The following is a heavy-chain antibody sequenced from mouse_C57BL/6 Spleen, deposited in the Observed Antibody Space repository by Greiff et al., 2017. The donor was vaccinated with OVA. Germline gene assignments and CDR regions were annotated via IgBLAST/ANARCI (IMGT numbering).Heavy chain of an antibody. J-gene: IGHJ1*03. CDR1: GYTFTSYW. CDR3: AGVNYSNYVWYFDV. Sequence: QVQLQQPGAELVRPGSSVKLSCKASGYTFTSYWMDWVKQRPGQGLEWIGNIYPSDSETHYNQKFKDKATLTVDKSSSTAYMQLSSLTSEDSAVYYCAGVNYSNYVWYFDVWGTGTTVTVSS. CDR2: IYPSDSET. D-gene: IGHD2-5*01. V-gene: IGHV1-61*01.